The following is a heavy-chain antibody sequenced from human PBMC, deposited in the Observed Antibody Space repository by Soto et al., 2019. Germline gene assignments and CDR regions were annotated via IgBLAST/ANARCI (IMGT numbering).Heavy chain of an antibody. CDR1: GFSLSTSGVG. Sequence: QITLKESGPTLVKPTQTLTLTCTFSGFSLSTSGVGVGWIRQPPGKALEWLALIYWDDDKRYSPSLKSRLTITKDTSKNQVVLTMTNMDPVDTATYYCAHRVVYISGWSHSFDYWGQGTLVTVSS. J-gene: IGHJ4*02. CDR3: AHRVVYISGWSHSFDY. V-gene: IGHV2-5*02. D-gene: IGHD6-19*01. CDR2: IYWDDDK.